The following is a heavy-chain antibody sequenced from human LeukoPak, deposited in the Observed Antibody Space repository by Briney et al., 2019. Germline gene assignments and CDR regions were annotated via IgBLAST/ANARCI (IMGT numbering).Heavy chain of an antibody. CDR2: ISSSSSYI. CDR3: ARDLELAVSRSGWFDP. D-gene: IGHD1-26*01. CDR1: GFTFSSYC. Sequence: GGSVRLACAASGFTFSSYCMNWVRQAPGKGLEWVSSISSSSSYIYYADSVKGRITSSRDNAKNSLYLQMNSLRAEDTAVYYCARDLELAVSRSGWFDPWGQGGLVAVSS. J-gene: IGHJ5*02. V-gene: IGHV3-21*01.